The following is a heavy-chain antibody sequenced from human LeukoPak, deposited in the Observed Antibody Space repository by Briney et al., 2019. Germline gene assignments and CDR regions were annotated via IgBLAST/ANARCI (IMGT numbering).Heavy chain of an antibody. CDR2: INHSGST. D-gene: IGHD2-8*01. CDR3: VRGSVVLMVYAIENWFDP. Sequence: PSETLSLTCAVYGGSFSGYYWSWIRQPPGKGLEWIGEINHSGSTNYNPSLKSRVTISVDTSKNQFSLKLSSVTAADTAVYYCVRGSVVLMVYAIENWFDPWGQGTLVTVSS. CDR1: GGSFSGYY. J-gene: IGHJ5*02. V-gene: IGHV4-34*01.